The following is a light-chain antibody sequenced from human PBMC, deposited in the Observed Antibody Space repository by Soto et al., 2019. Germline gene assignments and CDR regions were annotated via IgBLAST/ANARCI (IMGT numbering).Light chain of an antibody. V-gene: IGKV4-1*01. CDR3: QQYYTTPFT. CDR1: QSVLYRSNNKNY. CDR2: WAS. J-gene: IGKJ3*01. Sequence: DIVMTQSPDSLAVSLGERATINCKSSQSVLYRSNNKNYLAWYQQKPGQPPKLLIYWASTRESGVPDRFSGSGSGTACSLTITSLQAEDVAVYYCQQYYTTPFTFGPGTKVDIK.